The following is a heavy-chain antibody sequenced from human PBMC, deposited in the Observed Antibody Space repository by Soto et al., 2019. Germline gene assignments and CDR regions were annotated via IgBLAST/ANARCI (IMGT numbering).Heavy chain of an antibody. V-gene: IGHV3-74*01. J-gene: IGHJ4*02. Sequence: GGSLRLSCAASEFTFSTNWMYWVRQAPGKGLVWVSRISSDGSSTSYADSVKGRFTVSRDTAKNTLYLQMNSLTAEDTAVYYCAVIVRAANPLWGQGTRVTVSS. CDR2: ISSDGSST. D-gene: IGHD1-26*01. CDR1: EFTFSTNW. CDR3: AVIVRAANPL.